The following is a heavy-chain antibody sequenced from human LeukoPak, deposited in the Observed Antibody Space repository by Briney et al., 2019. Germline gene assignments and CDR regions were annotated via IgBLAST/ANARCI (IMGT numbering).Heavy chain of an antibody. V-gene: IGHV3-49*04. Sequence: PGGSLRLSCTASGFTFGDYAMSWVRQAPGKGLEWVGFIRSKAYGGTTEYAASVKGRFTISRDDSKSIAYLQMNSLKTEDTAVCYCTRVAYDYVWGSYRYIDYWGQGTLVTVSS. CDR2: IRSKAYGGTT. D-gene: IGHD3-16*02. J-gene: IGHJ4*02. CDR1: GFTFGDYA. CDR3: TRVAYDYVWGSYRYIDY.